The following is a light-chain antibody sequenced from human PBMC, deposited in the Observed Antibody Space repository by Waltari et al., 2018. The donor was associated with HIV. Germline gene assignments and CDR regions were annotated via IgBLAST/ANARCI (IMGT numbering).Light chain of an antibody. J-gene: IGKJ1*01. Sequence: AIQMTQSPSSLSASVGDRVSITCRASQGIGDELGWYRQKPGKAPNLLIFAASKLQDGVPSMFSGSGSGTDFTLTISSLQPEDFATYYCLQDSIYPWTFGQGTRVEVK. CDR3: LQDSIYPWT. CDR1: QGIGDE. V-gene: IGKV1-6*01. CDR2: AAS.